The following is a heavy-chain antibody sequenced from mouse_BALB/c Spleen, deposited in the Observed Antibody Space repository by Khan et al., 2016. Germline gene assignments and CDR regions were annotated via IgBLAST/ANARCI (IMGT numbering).Heavy chain of an antibody. CDR1: GFTFNTYA. CDR3: VRPNYDYYAMDY. J-gene: IGHJ4*01. V-gene: IGHV10-1*02. Sequence: EVQLVESGGGLVQPTGSLKLTCAASGFTFNTYAMNWVRQAPGKGLEWVTRIRSKSNNYATYSADSVQDRITISRDDSQSMLYLQMHNLKTENTAMYYGVRPNYDYYAMDYWGQGTSVTVSS. CDR2: IRSKSNNYAT.